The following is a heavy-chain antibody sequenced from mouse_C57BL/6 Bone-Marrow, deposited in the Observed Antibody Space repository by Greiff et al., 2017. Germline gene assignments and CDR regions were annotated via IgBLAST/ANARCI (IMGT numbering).Heavy chain of an antibody. CDR2: IRNKANNHAT. J-gene: IGHJ1*03. Sequence: EVQVVESGGGLVQPGGSMKLSCAASGFTFSDAWMDWVRQSPEKGLEWVAEIRNKANNHATYYAESVKGRFTISRDDSKSSVYLQMNSLRAEDTGIYYCTRERWLRLYWYFDVWGTGTTVTVSS. D-gene: IGHD2-2*01. CDR1: GFTFSDAW. V-gene: IGHV6-6*01. CDR3: TRERWLRLYWYFDV.